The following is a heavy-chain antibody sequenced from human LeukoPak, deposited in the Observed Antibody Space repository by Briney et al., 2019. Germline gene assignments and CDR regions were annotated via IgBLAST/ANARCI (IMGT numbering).Heavy chain of an antibody. CDR3: TIGLAGDWDAFDI. CDR2: IHADSGNT. Sequence: GASVKVSCKTSGYTFTTCAVHWVRQAPGQRLEWMGWIHADSGNTKYSQKLQGRVAIARDTSASTIYMELTSLRIEDTAVYLCTIGLAGDWDAFDIWGLGTMVTVSS. V-gene: IGHV1-3*01. D-gene: IGHD6-19*01. J-gene: IGHJ3*02. CDR1: GYTFTTCA.